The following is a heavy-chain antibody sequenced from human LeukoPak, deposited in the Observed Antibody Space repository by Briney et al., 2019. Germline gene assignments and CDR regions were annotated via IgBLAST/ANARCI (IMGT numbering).Heavy chain of an antibody. J-gene: IGHJ6*03. CDR1: GFTFSSYG. CDR3: AKGKKYYYYYMDV. Sequence: GGSLRLSCAASGFTFSSYGMHWVRQAPGKGLEWVAFIRYDGSNKYYADSVKGRFTISRDNSKNTLYLQMNSLRAEDTAVYSCAKGKKYYYYYMDVWGKGTTVTVSS. D-gene: IGHD4-23*01. CDR2: IRYDGSNK. V-gene: IGHV3-30*02.